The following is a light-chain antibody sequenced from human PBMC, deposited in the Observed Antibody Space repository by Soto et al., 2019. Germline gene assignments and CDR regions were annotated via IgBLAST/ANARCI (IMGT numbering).Light chain of an antibody. CDR2: GAS. V-gene: IGKV3-15*01. CDR1: QSVSSN. J-gene: IGKJ1*01. Sequence: EIVMTQSPATLSVSPGERATLSCRASQSVSSNLAWYQQKPGQAPRLLIYGASTRATGIPARFSGSGSGTEFTLTISSLQFEDFAVYYCQQYGSSPWTFGQGTKV. CDR3: QQYGSSPWT.